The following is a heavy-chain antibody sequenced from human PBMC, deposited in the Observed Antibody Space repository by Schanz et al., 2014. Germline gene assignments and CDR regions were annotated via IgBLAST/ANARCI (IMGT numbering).Heavy chain of an antibody. CDR3: ARSNYYDNSDYYNSFDY. CDR1: GYTFVSYS. CDR2: IIPILGIA. Sequence: QVQLVQSGAEVKKPGASVKVSCKASGYTFVSYSMHWVRQAPGQGLEWMGWIIPILGIANYAQKFQGRVTNTADKSTSTAYMDLSSLRPEDTAVYYCARSNYYDNSDYYNSFDYWGQGTLVTVSS. V-gene: IGHV1-69*09. J-gene: IGHJ4*02. D-gene: IGHD3-22*01.